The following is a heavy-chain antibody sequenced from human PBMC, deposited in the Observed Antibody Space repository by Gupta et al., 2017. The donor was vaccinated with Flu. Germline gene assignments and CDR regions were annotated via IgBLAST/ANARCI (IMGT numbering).Heavy chain of an antibody. Sequence: EAQVLESGGDLVQPGGSLRPSCTVTGVTVNIFFNYGMNGVRPAHERGLEWVAGISGNGVSTYYGDAVKGRFTIASDNTKNMVCLQRISLRAEDTGVYYCAKDRVGWAKEPADYWGHGTLVIVSS. CDR3: AKDRVGWAKEPADY. CDR2: ISGNGVST. J-gene: IGHJ4*01. CDR1: GVTVNIFFNYG. D-gene: IGHD1-26*01. V-gene: IGHV3-23*01.